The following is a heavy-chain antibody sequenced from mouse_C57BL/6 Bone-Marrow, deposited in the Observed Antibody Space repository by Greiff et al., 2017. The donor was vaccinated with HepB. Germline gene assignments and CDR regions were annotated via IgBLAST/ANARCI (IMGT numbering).Heavy chain of an antibody. V-gene: IGHV3-6*01. CDR1: GYSITSGYY. CDR3: ARAGY. Sequence: VQLKESGPGLVKPSQSLSLTCSVTGYSITSGYYWNWIRQFPGNKLEWMGYISYDGSNNYNPSLKNRISITRDTSKNQFCLKLNSVTTEDTATYYGARAGYWGQGTTLTAAS. CDR2: ISYDGSN. J-gene: IGHJ2*01.